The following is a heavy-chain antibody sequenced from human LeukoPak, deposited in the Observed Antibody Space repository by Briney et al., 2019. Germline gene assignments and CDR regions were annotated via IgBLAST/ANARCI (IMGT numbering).Heavy chain of an antibody. CDR1: GFTFSTYG. V-gene: IGHV3-33*01. J-gene: IGHJ3*01. CDR2: IWYDGSIK. CDR3: ARAVGPFDF. Sequence: GGSLRLSCAASGFTFSTYGMHWVRQAPGKGLEWVAVIWYDGSIKYYGDSVKGRFTISRDNSKNTSYLRMNSLRAEDTAMYYCARAVGPFDFWGPGTLVIVSS.